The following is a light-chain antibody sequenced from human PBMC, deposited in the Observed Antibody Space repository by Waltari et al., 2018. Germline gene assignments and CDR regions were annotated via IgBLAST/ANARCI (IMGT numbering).Light chain of an antibody. Sequence: QSALTQPASVSGSPGQSITLSCTGTRSDTGASYFVSWYQQHPGKAPKLIIFDVNKRPSGISDRFSGSKSGNTASLTISRLQTGDEADYFCSAYTYSSPFAWAFGGGTKVTVL. CDR1: RSDTGASYF. CDR2: DVN. V-gene: IGLV2-14*03. J-gene: IGLJ3*02. CDR3: SAYTYSSPFAWA.